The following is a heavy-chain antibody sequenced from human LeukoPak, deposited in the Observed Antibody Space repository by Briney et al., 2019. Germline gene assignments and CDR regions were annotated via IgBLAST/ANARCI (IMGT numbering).Heavy chain of an antibody. J-gene: IGHJ4*02. D-gene: IGHD3-9*01. Sequence: SETLSLTCTVSGGSISSGGYYWSWIRQHPGKGLEWIGYIYYSGSTYYNPSLKSRVTISVDTSKNQFSLKLSSVTAADTAVYYYARGNDILTGIDYWGQGTLVTVSS. CDR2: IYYSGST. CDR3: ARGNDILTGIDY. CDR1: GGSISSGGYY. V-gene: IGHV4-31*03.